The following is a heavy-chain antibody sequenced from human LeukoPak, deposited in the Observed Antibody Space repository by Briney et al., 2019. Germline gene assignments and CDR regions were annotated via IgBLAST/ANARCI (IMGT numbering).Heavy chain of an antibody. J-gene: IGHJ4*02. V-gene: IGHV5-51*01. CDR3: ARWPAFAGYYFDY. CDR2: IYPGDSDT. CDR1: GYSFTTYW. D-gene: IGHD3-3*02. Sequence: GESLKISCKGSGYSFTTYWIGWVRQMPGKGLEWMGIIYPGDSDTRYSPSFQGQVTISADKSISTAYLQWSSLKASDTAMYYCARWPAFAGYYFDYWGQGTLVTVSS.